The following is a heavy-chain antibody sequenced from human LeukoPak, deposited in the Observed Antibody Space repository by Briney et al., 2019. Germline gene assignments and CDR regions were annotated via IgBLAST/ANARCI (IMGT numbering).Heavy chain of an antibody. J-gene: IGHJ4*02. CDR3: ASYSSSSWYLEY. Sequence: SETLSLTCTVSGGSISSGGYYWSWIRQHPGKGPEWIGYIYYSGSTYYNPSLKSRVTISVDTSKNQFSLKLSSVTAADTAVYYCASYSSSSWYLEYWGQGTLVTVSS. CDR2: IYYSGST. D-gene: IGHD6-13*01. V-gene: IGHV4-31*03. CDR1: GGSISSGGYY.